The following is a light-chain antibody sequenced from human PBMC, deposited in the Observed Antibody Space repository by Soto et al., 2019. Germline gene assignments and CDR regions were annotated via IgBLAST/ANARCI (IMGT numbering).Light chain of an antibody. CDR1: QTVTSNR. V-gene: IGKV3-20*01. Sequence: EMVLTQSPGTLSLSPGERATLSCRASQTVTSNRLAWYQQKPGQAPRLLIYGASRRATGIPDRFSGSGSGTYFSFTISRLAPEDFAGYYCQQYGSFPSGFAFGPGTTLDTK. CDR2: GAS. CDR3: QQYGSFPSGFA. J-gene: IGKJ3*01.